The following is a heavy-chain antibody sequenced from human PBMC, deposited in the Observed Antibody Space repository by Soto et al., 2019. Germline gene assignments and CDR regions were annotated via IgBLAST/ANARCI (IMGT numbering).Heavy chain of an antibody. CDR3: ARGRREYDILAGYPLKYNWFDP. J-gene: IGHJ5*02. Sequence: ASVKVSCKASGYTFTSYDINWVRQATGQGLEWMGWMNPNSGNTGYAQKFQGRVTMTRNTSISTAYMELSSLRSEDTAVYYCARGRREYDILAGYPLKYNWFDPWGQGTLVTVSS. D-gene: IGHD3-9*01. V-gene: IGHV1-8*01. CDR1: GYTFTSYD. CDR2: MNPNSGNT.